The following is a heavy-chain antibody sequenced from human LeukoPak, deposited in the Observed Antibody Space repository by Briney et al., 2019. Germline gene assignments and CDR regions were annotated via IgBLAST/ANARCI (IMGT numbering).Heavy chain of an antibody. D-gene: IGHD4-17*01. J-gene: IGHJ4*02. CDR1: GGSISSYY. CDR3: ARDGSYGTFDY. V-gene: IGHV4-59*01. Sequence: PSETLSLTCTVSGGSISSYYWSWIRQPPGKGLEWIGYIYYSGSTNYNPSLKSRVTISVDTSKNQFSLKLSSVTAADTAVYYCARDGSYGTFDYWGQGTLVTVSS. CDR2: IYYSGST.